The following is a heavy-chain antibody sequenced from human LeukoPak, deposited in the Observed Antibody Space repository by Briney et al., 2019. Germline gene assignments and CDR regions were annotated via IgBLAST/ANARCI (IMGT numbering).Heavy chain of an antibody. J-gene: IGHJ4*02. CDR1: GFTFRNYA. D-gene: IGHD3-22*01. CDR3: AKACSSGYWDYFDY. V-gene: IGHV3-23*01. CDR2: ISGSGGST. Sequence: GGSLRLSCAASGFTFRNYAMSWVRQAPGKGLEWVSGISGSGGSTYCADSVKGRFPISRDNSKNTLYMEMNSLRAEDSAVYYCAKACSSGYWDYFDYWGQGTLVTVSS.